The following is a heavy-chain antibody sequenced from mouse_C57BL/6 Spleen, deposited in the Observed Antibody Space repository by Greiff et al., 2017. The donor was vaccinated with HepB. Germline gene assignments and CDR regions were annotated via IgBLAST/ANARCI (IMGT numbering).Heavy chain of an antibody. J-gene: IGHJ2*01. CDR3: AREKYYYGSSPYYFDY. CDR1: GFTFSSYA. V-gene: IGHV5-4*01. CDR2: ISDGGSYT. Sequence: VQLKESGGGLVKPGGSLKLSCAASGFTFSSYAMSWVRQTPEKRLEWVATISDGGSYTYYPDNVKGRFTISRDNAKNNLYLQMSHLKSEDTAMYYCAREKYYYGSSPYYFDYWGQGTTLTVSS. D-gene: IGHD1-1*01.